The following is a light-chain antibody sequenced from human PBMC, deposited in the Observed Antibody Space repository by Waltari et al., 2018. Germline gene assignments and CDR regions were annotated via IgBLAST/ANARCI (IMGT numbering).Light chain of an antibody. V-gene: IGLV3-9*01. CDR2: RDN. J-gene: IGLJ7*01. CDR3: QVWDSSTAV. Sequence: SYDLTQPLSVSVALGQTARIPCGGNNIGGKNVHWYQQKPGQAPLLVIYRDNNRPSRIPERFSGSNSENTATLTISRAQAADEADYYCQVWDSSTAVFGGGTQLTVL. CDR1: NIGGKN.